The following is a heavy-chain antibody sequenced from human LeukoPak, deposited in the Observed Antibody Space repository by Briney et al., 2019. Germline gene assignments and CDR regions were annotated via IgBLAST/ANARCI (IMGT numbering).Heavy chain of an antibody. J-gene: IGHJ6*03. Sequence: SETLSLTCAVSGASISSHYWSWIRQPPGKGLEWIGYTSGSISDNPSLKSRVAVSVDPSRNQVSLSLTSVTAADTAVYHCARVLAIFGLDTTDFYMDVWGKGTTVTVSS. V-gene: IGHV4-59*11. CDR1: GASISSHY. CDR3: ARVLAIFGLDTTDFYMDV. CDR2: TSGSI. D-gene: IGHD3/OR15-3a*01.